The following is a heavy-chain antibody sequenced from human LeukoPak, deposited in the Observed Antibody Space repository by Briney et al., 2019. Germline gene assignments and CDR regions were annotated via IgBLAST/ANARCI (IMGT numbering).Heavy chain of an antibody. CDR1: GFTFSSYG. V-gene: IGHV3-30*18. J-gene: IGHJ4*02. Sequence: GRSLSLSCAASGFTFSSYGMHWVRQAPGKGLEGVAVISYDGSNKYYADSVKGRFTISRDNSKTTLYLQMNRFRAEDTAVYYCAKPRYSSSLDYWGQGTLVTVSS. CDR2: ISYDGSNK. CDR3: AKPRYSSSLDY. D-gene: IGHD6-13*01.